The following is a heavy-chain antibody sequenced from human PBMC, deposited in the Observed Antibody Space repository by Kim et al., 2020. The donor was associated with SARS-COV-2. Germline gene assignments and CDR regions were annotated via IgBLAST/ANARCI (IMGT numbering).Heavy chain of an antibody. Sequence: SPSVQGQVTISADKSISTAYLQWSSLKASDTAMYYCARTQGLRFLGWFDPWGQGTLVTVSS. CDR3: ARTQGLRFLGWFDP. D-gene: IGHD3-3*01. J-gene: IGHJ5*02. V-gene: IGHV5-51*01.